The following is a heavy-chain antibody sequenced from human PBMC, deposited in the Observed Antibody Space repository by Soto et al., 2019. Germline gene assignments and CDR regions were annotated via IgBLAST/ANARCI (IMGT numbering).Heavy chain of an antibody. CDR1: GGSISSYY. V-gene: IGHV4-59*01. CDR3: ARGEGYSSSWRTYYYYGMDV. D-gene: IGHD6-13*01. Sequence: SETLSLTCTVSGGSISSYYWSWIRQPPGKGLEWIGYIYYSGSTNYNPSLKSRVTISVDTSKNQFSLKLSSVTAADTAVYYCARGEGYSSSWRTYYYYGMDVWGQGTTVTVSS. CDR2: IYYSGST. J-gene: IGHJ6*02.